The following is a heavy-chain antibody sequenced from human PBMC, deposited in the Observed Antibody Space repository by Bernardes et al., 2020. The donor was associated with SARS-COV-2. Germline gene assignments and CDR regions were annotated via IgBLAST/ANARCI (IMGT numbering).Heavy chain of an antibody. CDR2: ISAYNGNT. V-gene: IGHV1-18*01. D-gene: IGHD2-15*01. J-gene: IGHJ5*02. CDR1: GYTFTSYG. Sequence: ASVKVSCKASGYTFTSYGISWVRQAPGQGLEWMGWISAYNGNTNYAQKLQGRVTMTTDTSTSTAYMELRSLRSDDTAVYYCARDRHLGYCSGGSCYSNWFDPWGQGTLVTVSS. CDR3: ARDRHLGYCSGGSCYSNWFDP.